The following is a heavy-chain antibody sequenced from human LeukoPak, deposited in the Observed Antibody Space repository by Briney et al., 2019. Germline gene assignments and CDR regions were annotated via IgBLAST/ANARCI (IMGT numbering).Heavy chain of an antibody. D-gene: IGHD3-3*01. CDR3: ARTPYDFWSGYWRAQFDY. CDR2: IYYSGST. CDR1: GGSISSSSYY. J-gene: IGHJ4*02. V-gene: IGHV4-39*01. Sequence: SETLPLTCTVSGGSISSSSYYWGWIRQPPGKGLEWIGSIYYSGSTYYNPSLKSRVTISVDTSKNQFSLKLSSVTAADTAVYYCARTPYDFWSGYWRAQFDYWGQGTLVTVSS.